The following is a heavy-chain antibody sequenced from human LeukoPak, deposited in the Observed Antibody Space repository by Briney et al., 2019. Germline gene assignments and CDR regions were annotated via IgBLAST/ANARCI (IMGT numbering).Heavy chain of an antibody. CDR2: IYYSGST. CDR1: GGSISSYY. CDR3: ARQGSIAVAGSIDY. Sequence: KSSETLSLTCTVSGGSISSYYWSWIRQPPGKGLEWIGYIYYSGSTYYNPSLKSRVTISVDTSKNQFSLKLSSVTAADTAVYYCARQGSIAVAGSIDYWGQGTLVTVSS. J-gene: IGHJ4*02. V-gene: IGHV4-59*08. D-gene: IGHD6-19*01.